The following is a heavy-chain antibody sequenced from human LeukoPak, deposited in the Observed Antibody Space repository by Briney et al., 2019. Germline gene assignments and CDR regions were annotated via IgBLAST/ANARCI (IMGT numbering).Heavy chain of an antibody. D-gene: IGHD3-9*01. J-gene: IGHJ4*02. CDR1: GFSFRAYG. Sequence: GGSLRLSCAASGFSFRAYGMHWVRQAPGKGLEWVSSISSIRNYIYYADSVKGRFTVSRDNAKNSLYLQMNSLRAEDTAVYYCARDYDILTGYSNYDYWGQGTLVTVSS. CDR2: ISSIRNYI. V-gene: IGHV3-21*04. CDR3: ARDYDILTGYSNYDY.